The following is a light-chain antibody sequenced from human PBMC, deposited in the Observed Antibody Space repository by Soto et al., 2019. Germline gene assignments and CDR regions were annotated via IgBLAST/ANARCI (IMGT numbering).Light chain of an antibody. J-gene: IGKJ4*01. CDR3: MQALETPLT. CDR2: LGS. V-gene: IGKV2-28*01. CDR1: QSHLHDNGFNF. Sequence: DIVMTQSPLFLSVTPGEPASISCRSSQSHLHDNGFNFLNWYLQKPGQSPQLLISLGSSRASGVPDRFSGSASGRDFTLLISRVEAEDVGVFYCMQALETPLTFGGGTKVEIK.